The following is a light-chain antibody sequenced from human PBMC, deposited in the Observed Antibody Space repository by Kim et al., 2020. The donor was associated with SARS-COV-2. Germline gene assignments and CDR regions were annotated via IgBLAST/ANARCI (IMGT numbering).Light chain of an antibody. CDR3: QDYHSNPRT. CDR2: DAS. V-gene: IGKV1-5*01. J-gene: IGKJ2*01. CDR1: QSISRG. Sequence: SASVGAGVTSTCRASQSISRGLAWYQQKPGKAPQLLIYDASSLESGVPSRFSGSGSGTEFTLTISSLQPDDFATYYCQDYHSNPRTFGQGTKLEI.